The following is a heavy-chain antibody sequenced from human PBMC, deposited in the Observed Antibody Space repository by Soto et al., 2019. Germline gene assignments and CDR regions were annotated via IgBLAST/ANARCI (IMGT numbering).Heavy chain of an antibody. CDR2: ISGSGGST. Sequence: EVQLLESGGGLVQPGGSLRLSCAASGFTFSSYAMSWVRQAPGKGLAWVSAISGSGGSTYYADSVKGRFTISSDNSKNTLYLQLNTLRAEDTAVYYCANDLVVVVTATDAFDIWGQGTMVTVSS. J-gene: IGHJ3*02. D-gene: IGHD2-21*02. V-gene: IGHV3-23*01. CDR3: ANDLVVVVTATDAFDI. CDR1: GFTFSSYA.